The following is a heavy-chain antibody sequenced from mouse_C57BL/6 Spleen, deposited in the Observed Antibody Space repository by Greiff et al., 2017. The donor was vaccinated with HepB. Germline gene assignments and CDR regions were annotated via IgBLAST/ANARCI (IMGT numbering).Heavy chain of an antibody. J-gene: IGHJ1*03. CDR3: ASGGSYWYFDV. V-gene: IGHV1-61*01. D-gene: IGHD1-1*02. CDR1: GYTFTSYW. Sequence: QVQLQQSGAELVRPGSSVKLSCKASGYTFTSYWMDWVKQRPGQGLEWIGNIYPSDSETHYNQKFKDKATLTVDKSSSTAYMQLSSLTSEDSAVYYCASGGSYWYFDVWGTGTTVTVSS. CDR2: IYPSDSET.